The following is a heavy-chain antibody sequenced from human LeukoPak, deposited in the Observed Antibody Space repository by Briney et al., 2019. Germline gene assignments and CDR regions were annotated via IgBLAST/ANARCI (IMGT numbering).Heavy chain of an antibody. D-gene: IGHD5-18*01. CDR2: RNPNSGNT. J-gene: IGHJ5*02. CDR1: GYTFTSYD. CDR3: ARGPTRAGGQLWLPWFDP. Sequence: GASVKASCKASGYTFTSYDINWVRQATGQGLEWMGWRNPNSGNTGYAQKFQGRVIMTRNTSISTAYMELSSLRSEDTAVYYCARGPTRAGGQLWLPWFDPWGQGTLVTVSS. V-gene: IGHV1-8*01.